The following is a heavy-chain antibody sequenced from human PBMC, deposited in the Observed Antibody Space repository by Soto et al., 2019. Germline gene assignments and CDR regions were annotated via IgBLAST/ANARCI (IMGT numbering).Heavy chain of an antibody. CDR2: ISPDGGGT. V-gene: IGHV3-64D*06. CDR1: GFTFRIYA. CDR3: ARDKGMGYYYYYGMDV. D-gene: IGHD3-10*01. Sequence: GGSLRLSCSASGFTFRIYAMHWVRQAPGRGLEYVSSISPDGGGTHYADSVKGRFTISRDNSKNTHYLQMGSLRIDDSAVYYCARDKGMGYYYYYGMDVWGQGTMVTVSS. J-gene: IGHJ6*02.